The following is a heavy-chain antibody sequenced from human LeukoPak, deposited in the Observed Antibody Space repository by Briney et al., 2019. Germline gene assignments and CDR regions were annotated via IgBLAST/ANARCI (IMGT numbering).Heavy chain of an antibody. J-gene: IGHJ4*02. CDR1: GFTFSSYA. CDR3: AKDSLYGSYLNCLDY. Sequence: GGSLRLSCAASGFTFSSYAMSWVRQAPGKGLEWVSAISGSGGSTYYADSVKGRFTISRDNSKNTLYLQMNSLRAEDTAVYYCAKDSLYGSYLNCLDYWGQGTLVTVSS. V-gene: IGHV3-23*01. D-gene: IGHD2-15*01. CDR2: ISGSGGST.